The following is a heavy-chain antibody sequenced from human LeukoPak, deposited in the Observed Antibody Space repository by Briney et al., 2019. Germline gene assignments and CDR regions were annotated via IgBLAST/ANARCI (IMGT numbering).Heavy chain of an antibody. CDR3: ARDRGNQRGYYYYYMDV. J-gene: IGHJ6*03. V-gene: IGHV3-21*01. CDR1: GFTFSNYA. D-gene: IGHD1-14*01. CDR2: TTGSTDAT. Sequence: GGSLRLSCAASGFTFSNYALSWVRQAPGKGLEWVAATTGSTDATYHADSVKGRFTISKDNAKNSLYLQMNSLRAEDTAVYYCARDRGNQRGYYYYYMDVWGKGTTVTASS.